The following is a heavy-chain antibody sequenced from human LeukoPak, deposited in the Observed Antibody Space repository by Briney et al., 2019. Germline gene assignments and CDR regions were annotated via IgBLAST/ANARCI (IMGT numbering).Heavy chain of an antibody. J-gene: IGHJ4*02. V-gene: IGHV3-74*01. CDR2: INHDGTGT. CDR3: ATVSEY. CDR1: GFSFSTYE. Sequence: GGSLRLSCEASGFSFSTYEMNWVRQAPGKGLVWVSGINHDGTGTYYADSVKGRFTISRDNAKNTVDLQMNGLRAEDTTVYYCATVSEYWGQGTLVTVSS.